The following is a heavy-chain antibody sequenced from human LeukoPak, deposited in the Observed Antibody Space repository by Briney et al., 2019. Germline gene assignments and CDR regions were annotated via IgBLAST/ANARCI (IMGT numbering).Heavy chain of an antibody. CDR3: ARSGIAAAGYRTRFDP. CDR1: GGSISSSSYY. D-gene: IGHD6-13*01. V-gene: IGHV4-39*07. CDR2: IYYSGST. J-gene: IGHJ5*02. Sequence: SETLSLTCTVSGGSISSSSYYWGWIRQPPGKGLEWIGSIYYSGSTYYNPSLKSRVTISVDTSKNQFSLKLSSVTAADTAVYYCARSGIAAAGYRTRFDPWGQGTLATVSS.